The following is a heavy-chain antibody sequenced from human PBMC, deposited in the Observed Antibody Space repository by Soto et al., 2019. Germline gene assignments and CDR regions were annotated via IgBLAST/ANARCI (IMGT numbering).Heavy chain of an antibody. D-gene: IGHD3-3*01. CDR2: IHYRGST. CDR1: GDFISGYY. Sequence: LTCTVSGDFISGYYWSWIRQPPGKGLEWLGYIHYRGSTNYNPSLEGRLTFSVDTSKHHFSRKLSSVAAADTAVYYCALSGVWSGYYTPRYYYGMDVWGQGTTVTVS. J-gene: IGHJ6*02. CDR3: ALSGVWSGYYTPRYYYGMDV. V-gene: IGHV4-59*01.